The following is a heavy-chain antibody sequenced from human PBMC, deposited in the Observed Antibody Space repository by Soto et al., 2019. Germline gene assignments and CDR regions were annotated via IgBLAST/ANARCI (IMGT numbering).Heavy chain of an antibody. Sequence: ASVKFSCKASGYTFTSYDINWVRQATGQGLEWMGWMNPNSGNTGYAQKFKGRVTMTRNTSISTAYMELSSLRFEDTAVYYCASLKECSGGSCYFRTYYYGMDVWG. CDR2: MNPNSGNT. D-gene: IGHD2-15*01. CDR1: GYTFTSYD. CDR3: ASLKECSGGSCYFRTYYYGMDV. V-gene: IGHV1-8*01. J-gene: IGHJ6*02.